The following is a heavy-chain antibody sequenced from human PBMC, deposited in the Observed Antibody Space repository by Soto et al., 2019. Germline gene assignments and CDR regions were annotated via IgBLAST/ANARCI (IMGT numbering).Heavy chain of an antibody. J-gene: IGHJ3*02. Sequence: PSETLSLTCTVSGDSFSSDYWGWIRQPPGKGLEWIGYIYYSGSTYYNPSLKSRVTISVDTSRNQFSLKLSSVTAADTAVYYCARDPTMTNAFDIWGQGTMVTVSS. CDR2: IYYSGST. D-gene: IGHD3-22*01. V-gene: IGHV4-59*12. CDR3: ARDPTMTNAFDI. CDR1: GDSFSSDY.